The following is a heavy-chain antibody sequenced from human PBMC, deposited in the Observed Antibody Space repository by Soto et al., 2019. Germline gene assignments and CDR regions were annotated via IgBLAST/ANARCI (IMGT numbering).Heavy chain of an antibody. D-gene: IGHD2-15*01. J-gene: IGHJ6*03. Sequence: QVTLKESGPVLVKPTETLTLTCTVSGFSLSNARMGVSWIRQPPGKALEWLAHIFSNDEKSYSTSLKSRLTTSKDTTKSQVVLTMTNMDPVDTATYYCARSAAGINYYYYYYMDVWGKGTTVTVSS. V-gene: IGHV2-26*01. CDR1: GFSLSNARMG. CDR3: ARSAAGINYYYYYYMDV. CDR2: IFSNDEK.